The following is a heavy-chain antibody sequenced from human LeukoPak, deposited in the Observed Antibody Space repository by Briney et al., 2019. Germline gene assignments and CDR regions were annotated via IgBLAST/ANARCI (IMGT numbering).Heavy chain of an antibody. CDR2: ISTYNGNT. J-gene: IGHJ4*02. CDR3: ARGLYCSGGSCYIFDY. Sequence: ASVKVSCKASGYTFTTYGISWVRQAPGQGLEWMGWISTYNGNTNYAQKLQGRGTMTTDTSTSTAYMELRSLRSDDTAAYYCARGLYCSGGSCYIFDYWGQGTLVTVSS. CDR1: GYTFTTYG. V-gene: IGHV1-18*01. D-gene: IGHD2-15*01.